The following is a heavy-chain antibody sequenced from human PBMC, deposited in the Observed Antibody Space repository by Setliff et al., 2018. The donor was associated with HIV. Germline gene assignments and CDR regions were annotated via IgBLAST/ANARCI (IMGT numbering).Heavy chain of an antibody. J-gene: IGHJ6*03. V-gene: IGHV1-18*01. CDR1: GGTFSTFSSSA. Sequence: ASVKVSCKASGGTFSTFSSSAISWVRQAPGQGLEWMGRISASKGNTKYTQDFQGRVTMTTDTSTSTVYMELRSLRSDDTAVYYCARDQGFWSGFTYNYYMDVWGKGTTVTAP. CDR3: ARDQGFWSGFTYNYYMDV. CDR2: ISASKGNT. D-gene: IGHD3-3*01.